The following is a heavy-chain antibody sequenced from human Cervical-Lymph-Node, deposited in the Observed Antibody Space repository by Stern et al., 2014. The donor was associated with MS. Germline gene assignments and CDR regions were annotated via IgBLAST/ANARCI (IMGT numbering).Heavy chain of an antibody. V-gene: IGHV1-69*06. CDR1: GGTFNNHV. D-gene: IGHD5-12*01. J-gene: IGHJ4*02. CDR2: IIPMFGAA. Sequence: QVQLVQSGAEVKKPGSSVKVSCKASGGTFNNHVISWVRQARGQGLEWMGGIIPMFGAANYARKCQGRVTITADKSTSTVHMVLTSLSYEDTAIYYCANRDMGYTYGRHDYWGQGTLVTVS. CDR3: ANRDMGYTYGRHDY.